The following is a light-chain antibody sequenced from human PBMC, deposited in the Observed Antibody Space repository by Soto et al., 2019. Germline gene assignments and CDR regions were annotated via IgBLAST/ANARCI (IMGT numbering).Light chain of an antibody. CDR2: GAS. J-gene: IGKJ1*01. V-gene: IGKV3-20*01. CDR3: QQYGSSPRWK. CDR1: QSISSNY. Sequence: EIVLTQSPGTLSLSPVEVATLYFFSIQSISSNYLAWYQQRPGQAPRLLIYGASSRATGIPDRFSGSGSGTDFTLTIRRLEPEDFAVYYCQQYGSSPRWKCGQGTKGDIK.